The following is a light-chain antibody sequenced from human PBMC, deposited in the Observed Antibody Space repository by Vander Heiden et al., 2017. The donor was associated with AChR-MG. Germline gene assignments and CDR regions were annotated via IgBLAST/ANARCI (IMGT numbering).Light chain of an antibody. V-gene: IGLV2-23*01. Sequence: QSALTHPASVSGSPGQSTNISCTGTSRDSGPYDLVYWYQQLPGKAPKLLIYKDSQRPSGISARFSGSASGNTASLTISGLQAEDDAEYYCCAFAGRSTWIFGGGTKLTVL. CDR2: KDS. J-gene: IGLJ2*01. CDR1: SRDSGPYDL. CDR3: CAFAGRSTWI.